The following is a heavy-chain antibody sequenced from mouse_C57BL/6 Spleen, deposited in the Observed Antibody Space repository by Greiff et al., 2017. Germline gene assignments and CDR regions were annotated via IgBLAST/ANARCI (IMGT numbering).Heavy chain of an antibody. CDR1: GFSLTSYG. CDR3: ARNSAYDSNLYYAMDY. D-gene: IGHD2-5*01. Sequence: QVQLKQSGPGLVQPSQSLSITCTVSGFSLTSYGVHWVRQSPGKGLEWLGVIWSGGSTDYNAAFISRLSISKDNSKSQVFFKMNSLQADDTAIYYCARNSAYDSNLYYAMDYWGQGTSVTVSS. V-gene: IGHV2-2*01. J-gene: IGHJ4*01. CDR2: IWSGGST.